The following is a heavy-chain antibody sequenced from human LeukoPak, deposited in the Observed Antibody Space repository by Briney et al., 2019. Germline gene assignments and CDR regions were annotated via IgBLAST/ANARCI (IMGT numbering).Heavy chain of an antibody. CDR2: ISGSGSST. V-gene: IGHV3-23*01. CDR1: GFIFSSYC. Sequence: QPGGSLRFFWSTSGFIFSSYCIGCARQAPGKGLEWVSGISGSGSSTYYADSVKGRFTISRDNSKNTLYLQMNSMRAEDTAGYYCAKHMGYSYGNYYDVLVCGQGTTVSVSS. J-gene: IGHJ6*01. CDR3: AKHMGYSYGNYYDVLV. D-gene: IGHD5-18*01.